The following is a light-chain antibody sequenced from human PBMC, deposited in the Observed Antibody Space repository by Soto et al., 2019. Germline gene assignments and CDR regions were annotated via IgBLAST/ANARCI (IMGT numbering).Light chain of an antibody. CDR1: QSVSSY. J-gene: IGKJ4*01. V-gene: IGKV3-11*01. CDR2: DAS. CDR3: QQRSNWPSLT. Sequence: EIVLTQSPATLSLSPGERATLSCRASQSVSSYLDWYQQKPGQSPSLLIYDASNRATGIPARFSGSGSGTDFTLTISSLEPEDFAVYYCQQRSNWPSLTFGGGTKVEIK.